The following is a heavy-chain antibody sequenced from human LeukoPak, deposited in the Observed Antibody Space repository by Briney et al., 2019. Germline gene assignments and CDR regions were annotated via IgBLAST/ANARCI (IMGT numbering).Heavy chain of an antibody. D-gene: IGHD3-10*01. J-gene: IGHJ4*02. CDR2: ISGSGGST. Sequence: PGGSLRLSCAASGFAFSSYAMSWVRQAPGKGLEWVSAISGSGGSTYYADSVKGRFTISRDNSKNTLYLQMNSLRAEDTAVYYCAKERDYYGSGPPDYWGQGTLVTVSS. CDR1: GFAFSSYA. CDR3: AKERDYYGSGPPDY. V-gene: IGHV3-23*01.